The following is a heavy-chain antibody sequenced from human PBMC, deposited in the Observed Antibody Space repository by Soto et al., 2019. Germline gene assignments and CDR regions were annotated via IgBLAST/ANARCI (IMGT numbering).Heavy chain of an antibody. J-gene: IGHJ4*02. CDR2: ISGDGINT. V-gene: IGHV3-30*03. CDR1: GFNFGFFG. Sequence: QIQLVESGGDVVQPGKSLRLSCAASGFNFGFFGMHWVRQAPGKGLEWVAFISGDGINTQYADSVRGRFTLSRDYSRKTMYLQMDSLSDEETALYYCASGNLSVDFDSWGLGTLVTVSS. CDR3: ASGNLSVDFDS.